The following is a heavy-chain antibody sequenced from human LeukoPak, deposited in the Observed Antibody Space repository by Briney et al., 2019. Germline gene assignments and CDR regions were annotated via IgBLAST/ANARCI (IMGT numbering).Heavy chain of an antibody. CDR2: ISGNNGNT. CDR3: ARDVFSTYYYDSSGLGDAFEI. Sequence: ASVKVSCKASGYTFTSYGISWVRQAPGQGLVWMGWISGNNGNTNYAQHLQGRVTMTTDTSTSTAYMELRSLRSDDTAVYYCARDVFSTYYYDSSGLGDAFEIWGRGTMVTVSS. D-gene: IGHD3-22*01. CDR1: GYTFTSYG. V-gene: IGHV1-18*01. J-gene: IGHJ3*02.